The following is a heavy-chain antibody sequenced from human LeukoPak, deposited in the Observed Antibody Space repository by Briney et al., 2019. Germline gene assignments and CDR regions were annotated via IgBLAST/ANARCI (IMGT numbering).Heavy chain of an antibody. J-gene: IGHJ4*02. D-gene: IGHD3-22*01. CDR1: GYTFTGYY. CDR3: ARARGRYSDSTVSY. CDR2: INPNSGGT. V-gene: IGHV1-2*02. Sequence: GASVKVSCKASGYTFTGYYMHWVRQAPGQGLEWMGWINPNSGGTNYAQKFQGRVTMTSDTSISTAYMELSRLRSDDTAVYYCARARGRYSDSTVSYWGQGTLVTVSS.